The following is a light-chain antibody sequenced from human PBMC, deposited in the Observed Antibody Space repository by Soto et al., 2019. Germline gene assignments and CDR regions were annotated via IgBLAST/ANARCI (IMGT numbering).Light chain of an antibody. CDR2: GAS. Sequence: EIVLTQSPGTLSLSPGERATLSCRASQSVSSSYLAWYQQKPGQAPRLLIYGASSRATGIPDRFSGSGSGTDFTVTISRLEPEDFAVYYCQQYGISPYTFGQGTKLEI. CDR3: QQYGISPYT. J-gene: IGKJ2*01. V-gene: IGKV3-20*01. CDR1: QSVSSSY.